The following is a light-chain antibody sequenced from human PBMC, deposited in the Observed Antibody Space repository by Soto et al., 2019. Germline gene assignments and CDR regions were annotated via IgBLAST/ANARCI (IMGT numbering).Light chain of an antibody. J-gene: IGKJ5*01. V-gene: IGKV1-9*01. CDR3: QQLLSYPIT. Sequence: DVELTQTPSFLSASVGDRVTITCPASQGISTYLAWYQQKPGKAPKLLIYAASTLQSGVPLSFSGSGSGTSFTLTISSLQPEDSATYYCQQLLSYPITFGQGTRLQIK. CDR2: AAS. CDR1: QGISTY.